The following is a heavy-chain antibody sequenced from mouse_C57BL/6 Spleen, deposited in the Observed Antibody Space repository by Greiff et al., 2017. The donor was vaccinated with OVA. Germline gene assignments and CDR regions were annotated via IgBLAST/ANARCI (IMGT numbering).Heavy chain of an antibody. CDR1: GFTFSDSW. V-gene: IGHV6-6*01. CDR2: IRNKANYTAT. J-gene: IGHJ2*01. CDR3: IWGDY. Sequence: DVQLVESGGGLVQPGGSMKLSCAASGFTFSDSWMDWVRQSPEKGLEWVAEIRNKANYTATYYAEAVKGRFTISRDDSKSSVYLQMNSLRAEDTGIYYCIWGDYWGQGTTLTVSS.